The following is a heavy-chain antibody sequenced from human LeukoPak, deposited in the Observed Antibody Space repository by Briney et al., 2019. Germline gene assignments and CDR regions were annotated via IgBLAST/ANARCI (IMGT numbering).Heavy chain of an antibody. Sequence: SETLSLTCAVYGGSFSGYYWSWIRQPPGKGLEWIGEINHSGSTNYNPSLKNRVTISVDTSKNQFSLKLSSVTAADTAVYYCARGTINMPDAFDIWGQGTMVTVSS. CDR3: ARGTINMPDAFDI. J-gene: IGHJ3*02. V-gene: IGHV4-34*01. D-gene: IGHD5-12*01. CDR1: GGSFSGYY. CDR2: INHSGST.